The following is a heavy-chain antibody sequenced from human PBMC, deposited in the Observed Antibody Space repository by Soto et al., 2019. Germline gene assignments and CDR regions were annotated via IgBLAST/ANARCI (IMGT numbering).Heavy chain of an antibody. V-gene: IGHV4-61*01. J-gene: IGHJ6*02. CDR3: ARGGFNAGDFWSGYPYYYYYYGMDV. CDR2: IYYSGST. Sequence: SETLSLTCTVSGGSVSSGSYYWSWIRQPPGKGLEWIGYIYYSGSTNYNPSLKSRVTISVDTSKNQFSLKLSSVTAADTAVYYCARGGFNAGDFWSGYPYYYYYYGMDVWGQGTTVTVSS. CDR1: GGSVSSGSYY. D-gene: IGHD3-3*01.